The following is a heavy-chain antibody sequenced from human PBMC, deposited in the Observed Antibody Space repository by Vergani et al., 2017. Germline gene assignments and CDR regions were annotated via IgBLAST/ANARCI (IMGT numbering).Heavy chain of an antibody. CDR1: GFTFSSYS. CDR3: ARDRRAAVAYNLDY. Sequence: EVQLLESGGGLVQPGGSLRLSCAASGFTFSSYSMNWVRQAPGKGLEWVSYISSSSSTIYYADSVKGRFTISRDNAKNSLYLQMNSLRAEDTAVYYCARDRRAAVAYNLDYWGQGTLVTVSS. D-gene: IGHD6-19*01. CDR2: ISSSSSTI. J-gene: IGHJ4*02. V-gene: IGHV3-48*01.